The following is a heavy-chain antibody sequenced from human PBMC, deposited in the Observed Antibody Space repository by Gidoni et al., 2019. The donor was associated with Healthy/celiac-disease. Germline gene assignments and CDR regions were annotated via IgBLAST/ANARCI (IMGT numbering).Heavy chain of an antibody. CDR1: GFPFSSYA. Sequence: QVQLVESGGGVVQPGRSLRLSCAASGFPFSSYAMHWVRQAPGKGLEWVAVISYDGSNKYYADSVKGRFTISRDNSKNTLYLQMNSLRAEDTAVYYCARDGGYSGYGDAFDIWGQGTMVTVSS. CDR2: ISYDGSNK. V-gene: IGHV3-30*04. J-gene: IGHJ3*02. CDR3: ARDGGYSGYGDAFDI. D-gene: IGHD5-12*01.